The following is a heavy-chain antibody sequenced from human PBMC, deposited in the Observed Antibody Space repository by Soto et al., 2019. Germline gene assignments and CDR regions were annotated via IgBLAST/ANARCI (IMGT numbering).Heavy chain of an antibody. CDR2: MNPNSGNA. CDR3: TRARYGGYGFDY. J-gene: IGHJ4*02. CDR1: GYTFTIND. Sequence: GASVKVSCKASGYTFTINDIHWVRQATGQGPELMGWMNPNSGNAGYTQEFQGRVTMTRDNSISTAYMELSSLSSEDTAIYYCTRARYGGYGFDYWGQGTLVTVSS. D-gene: IGHD5-12*01. V-gene: IGHV1-8*02.